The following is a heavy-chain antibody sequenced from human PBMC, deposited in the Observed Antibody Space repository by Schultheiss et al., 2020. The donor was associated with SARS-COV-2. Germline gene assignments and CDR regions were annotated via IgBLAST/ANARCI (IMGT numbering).Heavy chain of an antibody. CDR2: ISSSSSYI. Sequence: GGSLRLSCAASGFTFSSYSMNWVRQAPGKGLEWVSSISSSSSYIYYADSVKGRFTISRDIAKNSLYLQMNSLRAEDTAVYYCARWGIYQPATMAFDIWGQGTMVTVSS. CDR1: GFTFSSYS. CDR3: ARWGIYQPATMAFDI. V-gene: IGHV3-21*01. D-gene: IGHD3-16*01. J-gene: IGHJ3*02.